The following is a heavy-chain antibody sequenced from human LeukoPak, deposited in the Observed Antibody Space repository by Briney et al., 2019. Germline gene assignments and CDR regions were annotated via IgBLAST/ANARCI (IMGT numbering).Heavy chain of an antibody. V-gene: IGHV4-31*03. J-gene: IGHJ4*02. CDR2: IYYSGST. D-gene: IGHD5-18*01. Sequence: PSETLSLTCTVSGGSISSSSYYWGWIRQHPGKGLEWIGYIYYSGSTYYNPSLKSRVTISVDTSKNQFSLKLSSVTAADTAVYYCARGRIQLWGSAFDYWGQGTLVTVSS. CDR1: GGSISSSSYY. CDR3: ARGRIQLWGSAFDY.